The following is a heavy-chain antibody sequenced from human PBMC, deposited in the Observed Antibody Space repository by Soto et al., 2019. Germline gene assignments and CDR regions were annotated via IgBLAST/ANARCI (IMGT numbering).Heavy chain of an antibody. D-gene: IGHD3-22*01. CDR2: IKGEAEGGTT. Sequence: GGSLRLSCAGSGSTFSNAWMSWVGQATGAGLEWGGRIKGEAEGGTTDYAAPVKGRITISRDHSKDTLYLQMNSLRTEDTAVYYCTTGLSNGYYNFDYWGQGT. J-gene: IGHJ4*02. CDR3: TTGLSNGYYNFDY. V-gene: IGHV3-15*01. CDR1: GSTFSNAW.